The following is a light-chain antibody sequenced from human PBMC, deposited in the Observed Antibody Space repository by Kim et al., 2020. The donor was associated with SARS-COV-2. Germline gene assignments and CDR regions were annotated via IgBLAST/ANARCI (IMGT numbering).Light chain of an antibody. V-gene: IGKV1-5*03. CDR2: KAS. CDR1: QSISSW. J-gene: IGKJ2*03. CDR3: QQYSDYPYS. Sequence: SASVGDRVTVTCRASQSISSWLACHQQKPGKAPKVLIYKASNLESGVPSRFSGSGSGTEFTLTINSLQPDDFATYYCQQYSDYPYSFGQGTKLEI.